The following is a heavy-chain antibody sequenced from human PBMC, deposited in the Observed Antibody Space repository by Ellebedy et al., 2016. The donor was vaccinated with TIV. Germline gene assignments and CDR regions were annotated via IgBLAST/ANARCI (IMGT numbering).Heavy chain of an antibody. J-gene: IGHJ4*02. D-gene: IGHD6-19*01. CDR3: ARAAAPYSSGWHY. CDR1: GYTFISYS. V-gene: IGHV1-3*01. CDR2: INAGNGNT. Sequence: ASVKVSCKASGYTFISYSIHWVRQAPGQRLEWMGWINAGNGNTKYSEKFQDRVTITRDTSTSTAYMELRSLRSDDTAVYYCARAAAPYSSGWHYWGQGTLVTVSS.